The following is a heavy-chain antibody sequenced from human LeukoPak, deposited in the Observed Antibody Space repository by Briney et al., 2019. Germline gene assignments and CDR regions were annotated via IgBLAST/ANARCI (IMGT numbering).Heavy chain of an antibody. CDR2: INNSGST. J-gene: IGHJ5*02. V-gene: IGHV4-34*01. Sequence: SDTLSLICAVYGGSFRGYYWSWIRHPPGEGLEGIGEINNSGSTNYNPSHKSRVTISVDTSKNLFSLKLSSVTAADTAVYYCAREYYRYCSSTSCSRGWFDPWGQGTLVTVSS. D-gene: IGHD2-2*01. CDR1: GGSFRGYY. CDR3: AREYYRYCSSTSCSRGWFDP.